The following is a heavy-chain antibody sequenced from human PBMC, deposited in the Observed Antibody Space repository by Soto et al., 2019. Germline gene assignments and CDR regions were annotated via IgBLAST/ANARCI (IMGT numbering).Heavy chain of an antibody. J-gene: IGHJ6*02. Sequence: EVQLLESGGGVVQPWGSLKPSCAASILRLDIYSLSLVRQAPGKGLEGVSATTGSGGTAYYAGSVKGRFTISRDNSKNTLYLQMDSLRAEDTAVYYCAKHSGYDHYYGMDVWGQGTTVTVSS. CDR3: AKHSGYDHYYGMDV. CDR1: ILRLDIYS. CDR2: TTGSGGTA. V-gene: IGHV3-23*01. D-gene: IGHD5-12*01.